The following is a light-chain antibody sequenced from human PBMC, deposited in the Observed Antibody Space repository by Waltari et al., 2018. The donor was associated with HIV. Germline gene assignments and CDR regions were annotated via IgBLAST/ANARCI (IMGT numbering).Light chain of an antibody. CDR2: QDH. Sequence: SSALTQTPSVSVSPGQTATITCSGEAFPSRYAHWYHQRAGQPPFLVIYQDHKRPSGIPDRFSGSSSGTVLTLTISGVQTEDEGDYYCQTTDTNGVVVFGGGTKVTVL. CDR1: AFPSRY. J-gene: IGLJ2*01. V-gene: IGLV3-25*03. CDR3: QTTDTNGVVV.